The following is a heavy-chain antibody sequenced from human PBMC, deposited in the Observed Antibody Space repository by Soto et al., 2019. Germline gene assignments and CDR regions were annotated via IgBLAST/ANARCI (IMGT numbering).Heavy chain of an antibody. Sequence: ASVKVSCKVSGYTLTELSMHWVRQAPGKGLEWMGGFDPEDGETIYAQKFQGRVTMTEDTSTDTAYMELSSLRSEDTAVYYCATDLPCGGDCQPHSWGQGTLVTVSS. D-gene: IGHD2-21*02. CDR2: FDPEDGET. CDR3: ATDLPCGGDCQPHS. J-gene: IGHJ4*02. V-gene: IGHV1-24*01. CDR1: GYTLTELS.